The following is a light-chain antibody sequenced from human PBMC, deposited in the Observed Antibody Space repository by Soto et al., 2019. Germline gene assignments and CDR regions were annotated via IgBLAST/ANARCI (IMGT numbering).Light chain of an antibody. CDR1: QRLLHSNGNTF. J-gene: IGKJ2*01. CDR3: MQALETAYT. CDR2: LGS. V-gene: IGKV2-28*01. Sequence: EIVMTPSPPSLTVTPGEPASISCRTSQRLLHSNGNTFLDWYLQKPVQSPQLLIYLGSNRAPGVPDRVSGSEAGTDFTLKISRVEAEDVGVYYCMQALETAYTFGQGTKLEIK.